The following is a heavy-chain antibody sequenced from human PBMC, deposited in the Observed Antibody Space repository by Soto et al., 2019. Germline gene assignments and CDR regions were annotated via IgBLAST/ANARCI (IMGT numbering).Heavy chain of an antibody. CDR3: AKIPSTVTMGYYYYGMDV. CDR2: ISYDGSDK. CDR1: GFTFNDYG. J-gene: IGHJ6*02. Sequence: QVQLVESGGGAVQPGRSLRLSCAASGFTFNDYGLHWVRQAPGKGLDWVALISYDGSDKYYADSVKGRFTISRDNSKNALYLQMNSLRVEDTAVYYCAKIPSTVTMGYYYYGMDVWGQGTTVTVSS. D-gene: IGHD4-4*01. V-gene: IGHV3-30*18.